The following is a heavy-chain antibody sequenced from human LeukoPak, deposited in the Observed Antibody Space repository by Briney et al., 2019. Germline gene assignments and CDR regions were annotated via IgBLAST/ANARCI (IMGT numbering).Heavy chain of an antibody. CDR2: IYTSENT. J-gene: IGHJ6*03. Sequence: PSETLSLTCTVSGGYIGSYYWSWIRQPAGKGLEWIGRIYTSENTEYNPSLKSRVTMSVDMSTSQFSLRLTPVTAADTAVYYCAREADYGDYSKSFYYMDVWGKGTTVTVSS. CDR3: AREADYGDYSKSFYYMDV. CDR1: GGYIGSYY. D-gene: IGHD4-17*01. V-gene: IGHV4-4*07.